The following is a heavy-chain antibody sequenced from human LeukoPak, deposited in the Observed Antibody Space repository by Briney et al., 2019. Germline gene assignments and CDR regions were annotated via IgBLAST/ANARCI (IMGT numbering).Heavy chain of an antibody. Sequence: GGSLRLSCAAPGFTFSSYAMSWVRQAPGKGLEWVSAISGSGGSTYYADSVKGRFTISRDNSKNTLYLHMNSLRAEDTAVYYCAKEGALGYCSSTSCEDAFDIWGQGTMVTVSS. CDR1: GFTFSSYA. J-gene: IGHJ3*02. CDR2: ISGSGGST. CDR3: AKEGALGYCSSTSCEDAFDI. V-gene: IGHV3-23*01. D-gene: IGHD2-2*01.